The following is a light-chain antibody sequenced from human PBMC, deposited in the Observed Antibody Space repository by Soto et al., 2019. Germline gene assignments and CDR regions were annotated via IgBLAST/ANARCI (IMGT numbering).Light chain of an antibody. V-gene: IGLV1-44*01. J-gene: IGLJ1*01. CDR2: SNI. Sequence: QSVLTQPPSASGTPGQRVSISCSGSASNIGSKTVDCYQQLPGTAPKLLLYSNIQRPSGVPARFSASKSGTSASLAITGLRAEDEADYYCPAWDDSLKKAVFGSGTKLTVL. CDR3: PAWDDSLKKAV. CDR1: ASNIGSKT.